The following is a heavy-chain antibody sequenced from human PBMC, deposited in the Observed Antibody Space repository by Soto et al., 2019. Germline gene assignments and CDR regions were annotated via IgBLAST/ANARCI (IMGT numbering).Heavy chain of an antibody. V-gene: IGHV4-31*03. CDR3: ARERGDYFYYGMDV. CDR1: GGSISSGGYY. J-gene: IGHJ6*02. CDR2: IYYSGST. Sequence: PSETLSLTCTVSGGSISSGGYYWSWIRQHPGKGLEWIGYIYYSGSTYYNPSLKSRVTISVDTSKNQFSLKLSSVTAADTAVYYCARERGDYFYYGMDVWGPGTTVTASS. D-gene: IGHD1-26*01.